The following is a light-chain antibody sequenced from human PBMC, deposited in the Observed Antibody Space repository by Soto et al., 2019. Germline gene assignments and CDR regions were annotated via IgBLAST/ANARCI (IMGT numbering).Light chain of an antibody. CDR3: QSYDSSLSAWV. CDR1: SSNIGAGYD. J-gene: IGLJ3*02. CDR2: GNV. Sequence: QSVLTQPPSVSGAPGQTVTISCTGNSSNIGAGYDVNWYQQLPGTAPKLLISGNVNRPSGVPDRFSGSKSDTSASLAITGLLAEDEADYFCQSYDSSLSAWVFGGGTKLTVL. V-gene: IGLV1-40*01.